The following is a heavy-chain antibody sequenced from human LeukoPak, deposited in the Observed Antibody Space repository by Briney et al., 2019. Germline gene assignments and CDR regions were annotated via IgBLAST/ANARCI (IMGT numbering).Heavy chain of an antibody. D-gene: IGHD6-13*01. V-gene: IGHV3-7*01. CDR1: GFTFSSYW. CDR2: INQDGSEK. J-gene: IGHJ4*02. Sequence: GGSLRLSCAASGFTFSSYWMSWVRQAPGKGLEWVANINQDGSEKYYVDSVKGRFTISRDNAKNSLYLQMNSLRAEDTAVYYCARVESAVRFLGSTRWYDYWGQGTLVTVSS. CDR3: ARVESAVRFLGSTRWYDY.